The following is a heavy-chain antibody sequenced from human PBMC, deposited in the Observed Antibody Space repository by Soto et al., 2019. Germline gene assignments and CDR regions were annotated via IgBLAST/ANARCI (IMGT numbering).Heavy chain of an antibody. J-gene: IGHJ6*02. CDR2: IIPIFGTA. CDR3: AVLKITAMELESYYYYGMDV. CDR1: GGTFSSYA. D-gene: IGHD5-18*01. V-gene: IGHV1-69*06. Sequence: ASVKVSCKASGGTFSSYAISWVRQAPGQGLEWMGGIIPIFGTANYAQKFQGRVTITADKSTSTAYMELSSLRSEDTAVYYCAVLKITAMELESYYYYGMDVWGQGTTVTVSS.